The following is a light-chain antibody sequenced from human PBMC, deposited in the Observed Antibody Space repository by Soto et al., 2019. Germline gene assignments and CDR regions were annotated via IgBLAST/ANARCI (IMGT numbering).Light chain of an antibody. CDR3: QQYDSSPIT. CDR2: GAS. Sequence: ESVLTQSPGTLSLSPGERATLSCRASQSVASNYVAWYQQKPGQAPSLLIYGASRRATGIPDRFSGSGSGTDFTLTISRLEPEDFAVYYCQQYDSSPITFGQGTRLEIK. V-gene: IGKV3-20*01. J-gene: IGKJ5*01. CDR1: QSVASNY.